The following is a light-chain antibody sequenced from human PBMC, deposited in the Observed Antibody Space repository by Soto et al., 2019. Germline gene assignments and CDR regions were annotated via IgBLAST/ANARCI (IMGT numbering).Light chain of an antibody. J-gene: IGLJ2*01. CDR1: STDVGDYKY. V-gene: IGLV2-8*01. CDR2: EVN. CDR3: SSLAGGTLV. Sequence: QSVLTQPQSASGSPGQSVTISCTGTSTDVGDYKYVFWYQQHPGKAPKLLIYEVNKRPSGVPDRFSGSKSGNTASLTVSGLQAEDEADYYCSSLAGGTLVFGGGTKLTVL.